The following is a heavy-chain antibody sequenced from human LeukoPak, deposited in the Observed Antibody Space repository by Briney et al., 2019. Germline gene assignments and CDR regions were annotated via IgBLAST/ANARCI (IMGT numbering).Heavy chain of an antibody. D-gene: IGHD5-12*01. V-gene: IGHV1-2*02. J-gene: IGHJ4*02. CDR1: GYSFTGYY. Sequence: ASVKVSCKASGYSFTGYYMHWVRQAPGQGLEWMGWIDPNSGGTNYAQKFQGRVTMTRDTSINTAYMELSRLRSDDTALFYCARVERGYSGYDYVYYFDYWGQGTLVTVSS. CDR2: IDPNSGGT. CDR3: ARVERGYSGYDYVYYFDY.